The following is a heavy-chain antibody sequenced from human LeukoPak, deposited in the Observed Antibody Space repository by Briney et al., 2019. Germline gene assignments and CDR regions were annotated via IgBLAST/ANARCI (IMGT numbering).Heavy chain of an antibody. CDR3: ASGDVRWFSNWFDP. CDR1: GFTFTDYY. CDR2: ITNSGTTI. Sequence: GGSLRLSCAASGFTFTDYYMSWIRQAPGKGLEWVSYITNSGTTIYYADSVKGRFTISRDNAKNSLYLQMNSLRAEDTAVYYCASGDVRWFSNWFDPWGQGTLVTVSS. V-gene: IGHV3-11*04. J-gene: IGHJ5*02. D-gene: IGHD4-23*01.